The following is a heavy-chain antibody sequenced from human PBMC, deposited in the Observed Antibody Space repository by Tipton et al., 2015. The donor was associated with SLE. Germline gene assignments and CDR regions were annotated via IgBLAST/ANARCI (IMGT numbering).Heavy chain of an antibody. V-gene: IGHV4-31*03. J-gene: IGHJ3*02. CDR1: GGSISSGDYY. Sequence: TLSLTCTVSGGSISSGDYYWSWIRQHPGKGLKYIGFIYYSGSTYYNPSLKNRLTISVDTSENQFSLQLRSVTAADTAVYYCTREGTQYGNAFDIWGQGTMVTVSS. CDR2: IYYSGST. CDR3: TREGTQYGNAFDI. D-gene: IGHD4-17*01.